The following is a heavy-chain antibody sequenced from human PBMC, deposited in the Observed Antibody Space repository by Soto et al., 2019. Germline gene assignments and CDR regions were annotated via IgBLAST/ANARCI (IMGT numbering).Heavy chain of an antibody. Sequence: GASVKVSCKASGGTFSSYAISWVRQAPGQGLEWMGGIIPIFGTANYAQKFQGRVTITADESTNTAYMELSSLRSEDTAVYYCARDQHDFWSGYFDYWGQGTLVTSPQ. CDR3: ARDQHDFWSGYFDY. D-gene: IGHD3-3*01. J-gene: IGHJ4*02. CDR1: GGTFSSYA. V-gene: IGHV1-69*13. CDR2: IIPIFGTA.